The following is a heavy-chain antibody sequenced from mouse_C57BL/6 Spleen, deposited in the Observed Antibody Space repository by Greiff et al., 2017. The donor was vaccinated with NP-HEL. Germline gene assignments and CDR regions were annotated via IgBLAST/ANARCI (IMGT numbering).Heavy chain of an antibody. D-gene: IGHD2-4*01. Sequence: EVQLQQSGTVLARPGASVKMSCKTSGYTFTSYWMHWVKQRPGQGLEWIGAIYPGNSDTSYNQKFKGKAKLTTVTSASTAYMELSSLTNEDSAVYYCTRAKDDYDWFAYWGQGTLVTVSA. V-gene: IGHV1-5*01. CDR2: IYPGNSDT. J-gene: IGHJ3*01. CDR3: TRAKDDYDWFAY. CDR1: GYTFTSYW.